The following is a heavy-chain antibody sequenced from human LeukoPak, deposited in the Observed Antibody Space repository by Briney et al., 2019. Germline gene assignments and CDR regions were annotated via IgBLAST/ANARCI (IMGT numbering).Heavy chain of an antibody. D-gene: IGHD3-9*01. CDR1: GGPISSSSYY. Sequence: PSETLSLTCTVSGGPISSSSYYWGWIRQPPGKGLEWIGSIYYSGSTYYNPSLKSRVTISVDTSKNQFSLKLSSVTAADTAAYYCARLARYYDILTGSLDYWGQGTLVTVSS. CDR2: IYYSGST. J-gene: IGHJ4*02. CDR3: ARLARYYDILTGSLDY. V-gene: IGHV4-39*01.